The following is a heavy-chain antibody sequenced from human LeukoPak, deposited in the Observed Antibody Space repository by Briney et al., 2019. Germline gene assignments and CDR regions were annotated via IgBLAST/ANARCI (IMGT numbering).Heavy chain of an antibody. CDR2: IWYEGSNK. J-gene: IGHJ4*02. V-gene: IGHV3-33*01. D-gene: IGHD4-17*01. CDR3: ATAPRGGDYEDY. CDR1: GFTFSNYG. Sequence: GGSLRLSCAASGFTFSNYGMHWVRQAPSKGLEWVAVIWYEGSNKYYADSVKGRFTISRDNSKNTLYMQMNSLRVEDTAVYYCATAPRGGDYEDYWGQGTLVTVSS.